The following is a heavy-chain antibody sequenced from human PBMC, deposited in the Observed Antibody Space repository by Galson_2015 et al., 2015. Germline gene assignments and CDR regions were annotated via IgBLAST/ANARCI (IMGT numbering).Heavy chain of an antibody. V-gene: IGHV5-51*01. J-gene: IGHJ4*02. CDR3: ARLFSRGLDY. D-gene: IGHD3-10*01. Sequence: QSGAEVKKPGESLRISCKGSGYTFTNFWIGWVRQMPGKGLEWMGIIYPGDSDTRYSPSFQGQVTISADKSVSTAYLQWSSLRASDTAIYYCARLFSRGLDYWGQGTLVTVSS. CDR1: GYTFTNFW. CDR2: IYPGDSDT.